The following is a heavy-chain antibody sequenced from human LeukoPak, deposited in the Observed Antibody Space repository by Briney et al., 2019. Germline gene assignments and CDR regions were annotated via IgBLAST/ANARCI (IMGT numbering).Heavy chain of an antibody. D-gene: IGHD2-2*01. V-gene: IGHV3-23*01. J-gene: IGHJ6*02. CDR2: ISGSGGST. Sequence: PGGSLRLSCAASGFTFSSYAMSWVRQAPGKGLEWVSAISGSGGSTYYADSVKGRFTISRDNSKNTLYLQMNSLRAEDTAVYYCARDLVVPAAMPHYYYGMDVWGQGTTVTVSS. CDR3: ARDLVVPAAMPHYYYGMDV. CDR1: GFTFSSYA.